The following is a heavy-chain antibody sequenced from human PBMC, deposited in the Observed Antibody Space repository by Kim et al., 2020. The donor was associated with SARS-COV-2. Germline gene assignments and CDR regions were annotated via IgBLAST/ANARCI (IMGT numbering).Heavy chain of an antibody. J-gene: IGHJ4*02. Sequence: VKGRFTLSRNNTKNTLYLQMNSLRAEDTAVYYCAYHKGGFGDFGRRFDYWGQGTLVTVSS. D-gene: IGHD3-10*01. V-gene: IGHV3-23*01. CDR3: AYHKGGFGDFGRRFDY.